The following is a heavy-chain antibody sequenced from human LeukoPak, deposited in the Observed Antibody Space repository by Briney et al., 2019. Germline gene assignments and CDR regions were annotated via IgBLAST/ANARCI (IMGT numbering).Heavy chain of an antibody. Sequence: ASVKVSCKASGYTFTGYYMHWVRQAPGQGLEWMGWINPNSGGTNYAQKFQGRVTMTRDTSISTAYMELSRLRSDDTAVYYCARGMLGTAMVFSYYYYYMDVWGKGTTVTVSS. D-gene: IGHD5-18*01. CDR2: INPNSGGT. J-gene: IGHJ6*03. CDR3: ARGMLGTAMVFSYYYYYMDV. V-gene: IGHV1-2*02. CDR1: GYTFTGYY.